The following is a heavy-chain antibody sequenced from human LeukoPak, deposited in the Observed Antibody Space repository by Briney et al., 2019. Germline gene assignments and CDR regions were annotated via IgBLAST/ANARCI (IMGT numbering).Heavy chain of an antibody. J-gene: IGHJ5*02. V-gene: IGHV3-33*01. CDR1: GLTFSSYG. CDR2: IWYDGSNK. D-gene: IGHD5-12*01. Sequence: PGGSLRLSCAASGLTFSSYGMHWVRQAPGKGLEWVAVIWYDGSNKYYADSVKGRFTISRDNSKNTLYLQMNSLRAEDTAVYYCARDRGSNWFDPWGQGTLVTVSS. CDR3: ARDRGSNWFDP.